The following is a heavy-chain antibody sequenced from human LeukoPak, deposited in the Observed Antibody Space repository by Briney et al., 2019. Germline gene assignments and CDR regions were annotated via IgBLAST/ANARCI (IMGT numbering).Heavy chain of an antibody. D-gene: IGHD1-1*01. CDR2: ISSSSSYI. J-gene: IGHJ4*02. Sequence: GGSLRLSCAASGFTFSSYSMNWVRQAPGKGLEWVSSISSSSSYIYYADSVKGRFTISRDNAKNSLYLQMNSLRAEDTAVYYCARDSAGHDGFDSWGQGTLVTVSS. CDR1: GFTFSSYS. CDR3: ARDSAGHDGFDS. V-gene: IGHV3-21*01.